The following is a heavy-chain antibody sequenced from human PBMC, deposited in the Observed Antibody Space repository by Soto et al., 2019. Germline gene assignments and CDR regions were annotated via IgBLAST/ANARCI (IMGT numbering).Heavy chain of an antibody. V-gene: IGHV1-8*01. Sequence: GASVKVSCKASGYTFTSYDINWVRQATGQGLEWMGWMNPNSGNTGYAQKFQGRVTMTRNTSISTAYMELSSLRSEDTAVYYCARPRAEFGYYYSYYTDVWGKGTTVTVSS. CDR2: MNPNSGNT. J-gene: IGHJ6*03. CDR1: GYTFTSYD. CDR3: ARPRAEFGYYYSYYTDV. D-gene: IGHD3-10*01.